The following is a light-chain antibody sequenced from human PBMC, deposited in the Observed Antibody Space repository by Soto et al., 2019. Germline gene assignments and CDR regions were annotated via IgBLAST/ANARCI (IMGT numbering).Light chain of an antibody. J-gene: IGKJ1*01. V-gene: IGKV3D-15*01. Sequence: EFVLTQSPGTLSLSPGARAPLSCRARQSVSSNHLAWYQQKPGQAPRLLIYGGSSRATGIPVRFSGSGSGTEFTLTISSLQSEDFAVYYCQQYNNWPPWTFGQGTKVDIK. CDR2: GGS. CDR3: QQYNNWPPWT. CDR1: QSVSSN.